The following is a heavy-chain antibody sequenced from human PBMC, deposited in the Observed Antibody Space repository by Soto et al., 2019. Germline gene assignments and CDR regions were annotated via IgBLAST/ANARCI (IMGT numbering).Heavy chain of an antibody. Sequence: QVQLQESGPGLVKPSQTLTLTCTVSDDSITGGGYFWTWIRQLPGKGLEWLGSTCYRGNTFYNPSLTSRVTISLDPSQSRVSLRVTSVTAADTAIYFCARGGSGTYHVWGQGTLVIVSA. CDR2: TCYRGNT. D-gene: IGHD3-10*01. CDR1: DDSITGGGYF. J-gene: IGHJ4*02. CDR3: ARGGSGTYHV. V-gene: IGHV4-31*02.